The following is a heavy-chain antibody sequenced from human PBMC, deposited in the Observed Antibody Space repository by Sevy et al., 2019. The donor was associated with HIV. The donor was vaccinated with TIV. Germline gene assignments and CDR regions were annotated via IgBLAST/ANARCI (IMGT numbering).Heavy chain of an antibody. Sequence: GGSLRLSCAASGLTLGDYYMTWIRQAPGKGLEWLSYISSGSTYTDYADSVKGRFTISRDNAKNSLYLQMNSLRAEDTAVYYCARDRRNYGGHDFDYWGQGTLVTVSS. CDR3: ARDRRNYGGHDFDY. CDR1: GLTLGDYY. D-gene: IGHD4-17*01. J-gene: IGHJ4*02. V-gene: IGHV3-11*06. CDR2: ISSGSTYT.